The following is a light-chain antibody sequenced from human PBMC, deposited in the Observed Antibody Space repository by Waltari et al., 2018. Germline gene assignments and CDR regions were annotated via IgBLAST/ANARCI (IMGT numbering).Light chain of an antibody. CDR2: EVN. J-gene: IGLJ1*01. CDR3: SSYTSSDTLV. Sequence: QSALTQPASVSGSPGESIPISCTGTSTDIGGSVYVSWYQQHPDKPPKLIISEVNSRPSGVSARFSGSRSGNTASLTISGLQAEDAADYYCSSYTSSDTLVLGTGTKVIVL. CDR1: STDIGGSVY. V-gene: IGLV2-14*01.